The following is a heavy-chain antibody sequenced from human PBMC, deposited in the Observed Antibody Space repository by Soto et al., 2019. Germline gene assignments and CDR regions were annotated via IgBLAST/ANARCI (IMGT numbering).Heavy chain of an antibody. CDR1: GGTFSSYS. CDR2: IIPVFGTT. J-gene: IGHJ3*02. CDR3: ARGLYYYDSSGYSDAFDI. V-gene: IGHV1-69*13. Sequence: SVKVSCKAFGGTFSSYSVSWVRQAPGQGLEWVGRIIPVFGTTHYAQKFQGRVTVTADESTSTAHMELSSLRSEDTAVYHCARGLYYYDSSGYSDAFDIWGQGTMVTVSS. D-gene: IGHD3-22*01.